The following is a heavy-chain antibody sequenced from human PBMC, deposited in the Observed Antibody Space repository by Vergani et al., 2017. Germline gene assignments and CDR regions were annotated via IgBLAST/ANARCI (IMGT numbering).Heavy chain of an antibody. V-gene: IGHV4-59*01. CDR2: IYYSGST. D-gene: IGHD4-23*01. CDR3: ARATVVTLDY. CDR1: GGSISSYY. J-gene: IGHJ4*02. Sequence: QVQLQESGPGLVKPSETLSLTCTVSGGSISSYYWSWIRQPPGKGLEWIGYIYYSGSTNYNPSLKSRVTISVDTSMNQFSLKLSSVTAADTAVYYCARATVVTLDYWGQGTLVTVSS.